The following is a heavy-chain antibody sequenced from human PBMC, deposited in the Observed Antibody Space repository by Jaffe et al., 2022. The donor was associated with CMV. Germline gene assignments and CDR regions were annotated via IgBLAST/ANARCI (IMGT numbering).Heavy chain of an antibody. V-gene: IGHV1-46*01. D-gene: IGHD6-13*01. CDR1: GYTFTSYY. CDR3: ARDWGSSWGDYYYYYMDV. CDR2: INPSGGST. Sequence: QVQLVQSGAEVKKPGASVKVSCKASGYTFTSYYMHWVRQAPGQGLEWMGIINPSGGSTSYAQKFQGRVTMTRDTSTSTVYMELSSLRSEDTAVYYCARDWGSSWGDYYYYYMDVWGKGTTVTVSS. J-gene: IGHJ6*03.